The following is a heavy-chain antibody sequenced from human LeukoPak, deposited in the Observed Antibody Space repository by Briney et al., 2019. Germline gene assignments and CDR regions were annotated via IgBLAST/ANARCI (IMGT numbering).Heavy chain of an antibody. Sequence: GASVKVSCKASGYTFTSYYMHWVRQAPGQGLEWMGIINPSGDSTSYAQKFQGRVTMTRDTSTSTVYMELSSLRSEDTAVYYCARDACSGGSRYSFDYGGQGTVVTVSS. CDR3: ARDACSGGSRYSFDY. J-gene: IGHJ4*02. V-gene: IGHV1-46*01. CDR1: GYTFTSYY. CDR2: INPSGDST. D-gene: IGHD2-15*01.